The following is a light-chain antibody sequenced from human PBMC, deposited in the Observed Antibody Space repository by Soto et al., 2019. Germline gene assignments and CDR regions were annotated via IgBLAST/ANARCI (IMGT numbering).Light chain of an antibody. Sequence: QSALSQPPSASGSPGQSVSISCTGTSSDVGGYNFVSWYQQHPGKAPKLLIYEVSKRPSGVPDRFSASKSGNTASLTVSGLQSEDEADYYCSSYAGSNAVVFGGGTKLTVL. V-gene: IGLV2-8*01. J-gene: IGLJ3*02. CDR1: SSDVGGYNF. CDR2: EVS. CDR3: SSYAGSNAVV.